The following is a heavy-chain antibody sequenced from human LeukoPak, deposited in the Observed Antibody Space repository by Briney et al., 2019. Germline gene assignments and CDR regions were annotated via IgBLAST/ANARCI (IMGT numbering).Heavy chain of an antibody. J-gene: IGHJ4*02. Sequence: PGGSLRLSCAASGFTFSSYAMSWVRQAPGKGLEWVSAISGSGGSTYYADSVKGRFTISRDNSKNTLYLQMNSLRAEDTAVYYCAKDTIARRIVGGHFDYWGQGTLVTVSS. D-gene: IGHD3-22*01. CDR2: ISGSGGST. CDR1: GFTFSSYA. CDR3: AKDTIARRIVGGHFDY. V-gene: IGHV3-23*01.